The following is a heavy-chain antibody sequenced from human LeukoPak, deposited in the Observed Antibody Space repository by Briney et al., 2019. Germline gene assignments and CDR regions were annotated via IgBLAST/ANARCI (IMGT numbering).Heavy chain of an antibody. CDR3: ARDSQPPPLGYCSSTSCYGYYYYYYMDV. D-gene: IGHD2-2*01. J-gene: IGHJ6*03. Sequence: ASVKVSCKASGYTFTSYGISWVRQAPGQGLEWMGRISAYNGNTNYAQKLQGRVTMTTDTSTSTAYMELRSLRSDDTAVYYCARDSQPPPLGYCSSTSCYGYYYYYYMDVWGKGTTVTISS. V-gene: IGHV1-18*01. CDR1: GYTFTSYG. CDR2: ISAYNGNT.